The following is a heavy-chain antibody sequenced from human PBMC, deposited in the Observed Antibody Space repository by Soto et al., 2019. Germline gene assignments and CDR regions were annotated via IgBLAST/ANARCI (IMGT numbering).Heavy chain of an antibody. Sequence: QVQLVQSGAEVKKPGSSVKVSCKASGGTFSSYAIIWVRQAPGQGLEWMGGIIPISGTANYAQKFQGRVTITAEEPTSTAYMELSSLGSEDTAVYYCARVSCSGGSCYDGWFDPWGQGTLVTVSS. CDR1: GGTFSSYA. V-gene: IGHV1-69*01. CDR2: IIPISGTA. CDR3: ARVSCSGGSCYDGWFDP. J-gene: IGHJ5*02. D-gene: IGHD2-15*01.